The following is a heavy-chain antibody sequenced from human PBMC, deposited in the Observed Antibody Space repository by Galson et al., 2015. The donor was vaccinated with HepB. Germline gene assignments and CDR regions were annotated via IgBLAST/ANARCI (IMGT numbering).Heavy chain of an antibody. V-gene: IGHV3-23*01. D-gene: IGHD3-10*01. CDR2: ISGSGGST. Sequence: SLRLSCAASGFTFSSYAMSWVRQAPGEGLEWVSAISGSGGSTYYADSVKDRFTISRDNSKNTLYLQMNSLRAEDTAVYYCAKDHRSAFNRLHQKGGEKYFQHWGQGTLVTVSS. CDR1: GFTFSSYA. CDR3: AKDHRSAFNRLHQKGGEKYFQH. J-gene: IGHJ1*01.